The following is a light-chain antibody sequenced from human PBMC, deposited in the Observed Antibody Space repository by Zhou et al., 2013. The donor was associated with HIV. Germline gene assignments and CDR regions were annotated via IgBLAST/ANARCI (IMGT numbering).Light chain of an antibody. Sequence: EIVLTQSPGTLSLSPGERATLSCRASQSVSSSYLAWYQQKPGLTPRLLIYDASTRATGTPARFSGSGYGTDFTLTIRSLEPEDFAIYYCQHLQGGFGPGSRLEI. CDR3: QHLQGG. CDR1: QSVSSSY. CDR2: DAS. V-gene: IGKV3-20*01. J-gene: IGKJ2*03.